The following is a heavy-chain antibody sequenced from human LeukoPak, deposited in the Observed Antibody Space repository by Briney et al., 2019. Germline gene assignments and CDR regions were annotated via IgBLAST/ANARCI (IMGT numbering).Heavy chain of an antibody. V-gene: IGHV3-30*03. D-gene: IGHD5-12*01. CDR1: GFTFSSYG. Sequence: SGGSLRLSCAASGFTFSSYGMHWVRQAPGKGLEWVAVISYDGSNKYYAASVKGRFTISRDNSKNTLYLQMNNLRAEDTAVYYCVFIVATTAYGMDVWGQGTTVTVSS. J-gene: IGHJ6*02. CDR3: VFIVATTAYGMDV. CDR2: ISYDGSNK.